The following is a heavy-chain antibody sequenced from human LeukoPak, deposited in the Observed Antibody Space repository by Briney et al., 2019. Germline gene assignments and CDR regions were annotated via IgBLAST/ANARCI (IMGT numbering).Heavy chain of an antibody. D-gene: IGHD3-10*01. CDR2: VHHSADT. J-gene: IGHJ5*02. CDR1: GYSISSGYY. CDR3: ARYGHWFDP. Sequence: PSQTLSLTCAVSGYSISSGYYWGWIRQSPGQGLEYIGSVHHSADTYYNPSLKSRVTMSIDTSKNHFSLKLNSVTAADTAVYYCARYGHWFDPWGQGTLVTVSS. V-gene: IGHV4-38-2*01.